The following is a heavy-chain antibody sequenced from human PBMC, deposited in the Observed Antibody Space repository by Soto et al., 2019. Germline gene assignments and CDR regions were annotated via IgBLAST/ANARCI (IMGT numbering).Heavy chain of an antibody. V-gene: IGHV4-31*03. J-gene: IGHJ4*02. CDR2: IYYSGST. CDR1: GGSISSGGYY. D-gene: IGHD1-1*01. Sequence: QVQLQESGPGLVKPSQTLSLTCTVSGGSISSGGYYWSWIRQHPGKGLEWIGNIYYSGSTYYNPSLKGRITISVDTSKNQFSLKLSSVTAADTAVYYCARGASDWNDGGDDDWPNYFDYWGQGTLVTVSS. CDR3: ARGASDWNDGGDDDWPNYFDY.